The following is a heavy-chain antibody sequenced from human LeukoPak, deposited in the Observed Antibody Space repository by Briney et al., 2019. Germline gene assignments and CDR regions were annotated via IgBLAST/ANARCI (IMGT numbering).Heavy chain of an antibody. D-gene: IGHD3-3*01. CDR1: GGSISSGSYY. J-gene: IGHJ6*03. V-gene: IGHV4-61*02. Sequence: SQTLSLTCTVSGGSISSGSYYWSWIRQPAGKGLEWIGRIYTSGSTSYNPSLKSRVTISVDTSKNQFSLKLSSVTAADTAVYYCARDAFWSGYYPSYHYYYYYMDVWGKGTTVTVSS. CDR2: IYTSGST. CDR3: ARDAFWSGYYPSYHYYYYYMDV.